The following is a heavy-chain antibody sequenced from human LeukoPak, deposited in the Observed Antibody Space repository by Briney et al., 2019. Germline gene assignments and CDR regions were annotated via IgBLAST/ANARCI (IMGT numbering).Heavy chain of an antibody. CDR3: AREWVAVAGTNDY. Sequence: GGSLRLSCAASGFTFSSYSMNWVRQAPGKGLEWVSYISSSSSTIYYADSVKGRFTISRDNAKNSLYLQMNCLRAEDTAVYYCAREWVAVAGTNDYWGQGTLVTVSS. CDR1: GFTFSSYS. D-gene: IGHD6-19*01. CDR2: ISSSSSTI. J-gene: IGHJ4*02. V-gene: IGHV3-48*04.